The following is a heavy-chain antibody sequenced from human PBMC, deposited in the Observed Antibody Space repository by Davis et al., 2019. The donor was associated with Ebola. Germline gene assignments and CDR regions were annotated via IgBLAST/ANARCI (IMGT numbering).Heavy chain of an antibody. J-gene: IGHJ3*02. CDR1: GGSISSGGYY. V-gene: IGHV4-31*03. CDR2: IYYSGST. Sequence: SETLSLTCTVSGGSISSGGYYWSWIRQHPGKGLEWIGYIYYSGSTYYNPSLKSRVTISVDTSKNQFSLKLSSVTAADTAVYYCARADTTARGYYGSGTQPGPAFDIWGQGTMVTVSS. CDR3: ARADTTARGYYGSGTQPGPAFDI. D-gene: IGHD3-10*01.